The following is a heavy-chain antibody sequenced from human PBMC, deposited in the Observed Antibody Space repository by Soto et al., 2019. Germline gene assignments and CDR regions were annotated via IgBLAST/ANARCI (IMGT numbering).Heavy chain of an antibody. V-gene: IGHV3-30-3*01. CDR2: ISYDGSNK. Sequence: GGSLRLSCAASGFTFSSYAMHWVRQAPGKGLEWVAVISYDGSNKYYADSVKGRFTISRDNSKNTLYLQMNSLRAEDTAVYYCARDSYYDFWSGYRPSYYYYGMDAWGQGTTVTVSS. CDR1: GFTFSSYA. D-gene: IGHD3-3*01. CDR3: ARDSYYDFWSGYRPSYYYYGMDA. J-gene: IGHJ6*02.